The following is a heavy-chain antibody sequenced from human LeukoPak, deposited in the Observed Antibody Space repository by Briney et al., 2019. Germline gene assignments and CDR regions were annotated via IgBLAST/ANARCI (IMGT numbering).Heavy chain of an antibody. J-gene: IGHJ5*02. V-gene: IGHV3-30*04. D-gene: IGHD3-16*02. CDR1: GFTFSSYA. Sequence: GGSLRLSCAASGFTFSSYAMHWVRQAPGKGLEWVAVISYDGSNTYYADSVKGRFTISRDNSKNTLYLQMNSLRAEDTAVYYCARGRNDYVWGSYLNWFDPWGQGTLVTVSS. CDR2: ISYDGSNT. CDR3: ARGRNDYVWGSYLNWFDP.